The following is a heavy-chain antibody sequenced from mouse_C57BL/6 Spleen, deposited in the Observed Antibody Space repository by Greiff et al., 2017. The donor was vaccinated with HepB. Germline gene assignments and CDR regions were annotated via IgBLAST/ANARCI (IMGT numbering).Heavy chain of an antibody. Sequence: QVQLKESGPGLVAPSQSLSITCTVSGFSLTSYGVHWVRQPPGKGLEWLVVIWSDGSTTYNSALKSRMSISKDNSKSHVFLKMNSLQTDDTAMYYCARHTPLYYGNYDYYAMDYWGQGTSVTVSS. D-gene: IGHD2-1*01. CDR3: ARHTPLYYGNYDYYAMDY. J-gene: IGHJ4*01. CDR1: GFSLTSYG. V-gene: IGHV2-6-1*01. CDR2: IWSDGST.